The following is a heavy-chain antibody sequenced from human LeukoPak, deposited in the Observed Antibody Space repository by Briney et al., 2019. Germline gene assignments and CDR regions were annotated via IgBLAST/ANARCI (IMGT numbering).Heavy chain of an antibody. D-gene: IGHD6-19*01. CDR1: GGTFSSYA. CDR3: ARATGMKKQWLVQYFDY. J-gene: IGHJ4*02. Sequence: SVKVSCKASGGTFSSYAISWVRQAPGQGLEWMGRIIPILGIANYAQKFQGRVTSTADKSTSTPYMELSSLRSEDTAVYYCARATGMKKQWLVQYFDYWGQGTLVTVSS. V-gene: IGHV1-69*04. CDR2: IIPILGIA.